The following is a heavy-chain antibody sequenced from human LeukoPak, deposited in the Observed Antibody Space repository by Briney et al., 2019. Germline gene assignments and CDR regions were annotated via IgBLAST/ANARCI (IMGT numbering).Heavy chain of an antibody. CDR3: ARGHYGMDV. CDR2: IYYSGST. J-gene: IGHJ6*02. CDR1: GDSITSHY. V-gene: IGHV4-59*11. Sequence: PSETLSLTCTVSGDSITSHYWSCIRPPPGKGLEWIAYIYYSGSTDYSPSLKSRVTISIDTSRNQCSLKLSSVTAADTAMYYCARGHYGMDVWGQGTTVIVSS.